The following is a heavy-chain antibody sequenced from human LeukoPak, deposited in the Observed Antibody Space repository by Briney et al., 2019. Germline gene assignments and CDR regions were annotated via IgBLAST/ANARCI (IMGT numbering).Heavy chain of an antibody. V-gene: IGHV1-69*05. CDR2: IIPIFGTA. CDR1: GYSFINFG. D-gene: IGHD3-3*01. CDR3: ATPAYYDFWSGYREYFQH. J-gene: IGHJ1*01. Sequence: SVKVSCKASGYSFINFGLSWVRQAPGQGLEWMGGIIPIFGTANYAQKFQGRVTITTDESTSTAYMELSSLRSEDTAVYYCATPAYYDFWSGYREYFQHWGQGTLVTVSS.